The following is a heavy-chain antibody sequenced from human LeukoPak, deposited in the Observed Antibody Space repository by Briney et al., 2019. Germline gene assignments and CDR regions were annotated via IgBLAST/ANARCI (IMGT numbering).Heavy chain of an antibody. Sequence: ASVKVSCKVSGYTLTELSMHWVRQAPGKGLEWMGGFDPEDGETIYAQKFQGRVTMTEDTSTDTAYMELSSLRSEDTAVYYCATETRYSSGWIINHYYYGMDVWGQGTTVTVSS. V-gene: IGHV1-24*01. CDR2: FDPEDGET. CDR1: GYTLTELS. J-gene: IGHJ6*02. CDR3: ATETRYSSGWIINHYYYGMDV. D-gene: IGHD6-19*01.